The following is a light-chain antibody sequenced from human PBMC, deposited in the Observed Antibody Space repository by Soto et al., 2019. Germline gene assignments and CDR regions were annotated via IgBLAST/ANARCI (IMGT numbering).Light chain of an antibody. CDR2: EAS. CDR1: QSVGSY. Sequence: EVVLTQSPATLSLSPGERATLSCRASQSVGSYLAWYQQKPGQAPRLLIYEASNRATGIPARFSGSGSGTDFTLTISSLEPEDFAVYYCQQRGEWPPGATFGQGTRLEIK. J-gene: IGKJ5*01. V-gene: IGKV3-11*01. CDR3: QQRGEWPPGAT.